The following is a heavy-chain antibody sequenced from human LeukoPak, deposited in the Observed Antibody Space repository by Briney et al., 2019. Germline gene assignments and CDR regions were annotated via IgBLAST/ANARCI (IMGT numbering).Heavy chain of an antibody. Sequence: GASVKVSCKASGYFFTGNYMHWVRQAPGQGLEWMGWINTNSGVTNYEQKFQGRVTMTRDTSISTAYLELSGLRSDDTAVYFCARGWSAGGNSPLFDPWGQGTLVTVSS. J-gene: IGHJ5*02. CDR2: INTNSGVT. CDR3: ARGWSAGGNSPLFDP. D-gene: IGHD6-13*01. V-gene: IGHV1-2*02. CDR1: GYFFTGNY.